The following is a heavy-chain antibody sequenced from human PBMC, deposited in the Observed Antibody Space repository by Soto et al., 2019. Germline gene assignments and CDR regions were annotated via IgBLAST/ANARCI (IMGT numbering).Heavy chain of an antibody. CDR1: GFTFSNYG. Sequence: VQLVESGGGVVQPGRSLRLSCAASGFTFSNYGMHWVRQAPGKGLEWVTVISSDGNNKYYADSVRGRFTISRDNSKNTLFLQMNSLRAEVTAMYYCAKDRPVKARSGSLSSWGQGTLVTVSS. V-gene: IGHV3-30*18. D-gene: IGHD1-26*01. CDR3: AKDRPVKARSGSLSS. J-gene: IGHJ5*02. CDR2: ISSDGNNK.